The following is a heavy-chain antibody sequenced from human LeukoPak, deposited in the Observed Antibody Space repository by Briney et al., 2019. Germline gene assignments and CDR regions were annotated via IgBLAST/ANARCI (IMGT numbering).Heavy chain of an antibody. D-gene: IGHD3-3*01. Sequence: PSETLSLTCAVYGGSFSGYYWSWIRQPPGKGLEWIGEINHSGSTNYNPSLKSRVTISVDTSKNQFSLKLSSVTAADTAVYYCARKSGMYYDFWSGKYGMDVWGQGTTVTVSS. CDR1: GGSFSGYY. CDR3: ARKSGMYYDFWSGKYGMDV. V-gene: IGHV4-34*01. J-gene: IGHJ6*02. CDR2: INHSGST.